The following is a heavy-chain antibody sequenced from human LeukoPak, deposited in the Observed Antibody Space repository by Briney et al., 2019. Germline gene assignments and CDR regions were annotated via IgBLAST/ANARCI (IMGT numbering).Heavy chain of an antibody. CDR1: GYTFTSYY. Sequence: ASVKVSCKASGYTFTSYYMHWVRQAPGQGLEWMGIINPSGGSTSYAQKFQGRVTMTRDTSTSTVYMELSSLRSEDTAVYYCARDLISGIYSLAFDYWGQGTLVTV. J-gene: IGHJ4*02. CDR3: ARDLISGIYSLAFDY. V-gene: IGHV1-46*03. CDR2: INPSGGST. D-gene: IGHD1-26*01.